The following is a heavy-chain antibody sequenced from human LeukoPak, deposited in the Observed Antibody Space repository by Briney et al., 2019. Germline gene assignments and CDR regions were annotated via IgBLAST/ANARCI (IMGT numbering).Heavy chain of an antibody. V-gene: IGHV1-2*02. J-gene: IGHJ4*02. D-gene: IGHD3/OR15-3a*01. Sequence: ASVKVSCKASGYIFTDYYVHWARQAPGQGLEWMAWINPVTGGTNYAQKFQDRVTVTRDTSTSTAYMELSSLGSDDTAVYFCARANPIYVFWIGYFWGQGTLVTVSS. CDR2: INPVTGGT. CDR3: ARANPIYVFWIGYF. CDR1: GYIFTDYY.